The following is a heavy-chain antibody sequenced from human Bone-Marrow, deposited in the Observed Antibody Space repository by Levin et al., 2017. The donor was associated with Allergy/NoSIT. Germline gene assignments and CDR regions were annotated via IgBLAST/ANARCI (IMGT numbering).Heavy chain of an antibody. CDR1: GFSFSSFT. V-gene: IGHV3-64D*06. CDR2: ISSDGRST. J-gene: IGHJ4*02. Sequence: GESLKISCSASGFSFSSFTMHWVRQAPGKRLEYLSAISSDGRSTFYADSVKGRFAISRDNSKNTLFLHLSSLRAEDTAVYYCVKGTPWGDYWGQGALVTVSS. CDR3: VKGTPWGDY. D-gene: IGHD3-16*01.